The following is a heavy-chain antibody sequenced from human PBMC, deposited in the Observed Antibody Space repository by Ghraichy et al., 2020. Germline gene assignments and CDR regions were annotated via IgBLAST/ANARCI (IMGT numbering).Heavy chain of an antibody. CDR3: AKDRDIVVVVAASPFDY. V-gene: IGHV3-30*02. J-gene: IGHJ4*01. Sequence: VAFIRYDGSNKYYADSVKGRFTISRDNSKNTLYLQMNSLRAEDTAVYYCAKDRDIVVVVAASPFDYWG. D-gene: IGHD2-15*01. CDR2: IRYDGSNK.